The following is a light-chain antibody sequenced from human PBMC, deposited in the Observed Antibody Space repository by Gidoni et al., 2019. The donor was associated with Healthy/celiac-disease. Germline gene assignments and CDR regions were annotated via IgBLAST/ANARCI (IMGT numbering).Light chain of an antibody. J-gene: IGLJ2*01. Sequence: QSALTQPASASGSPGQSITISCTGTSSDVGGYNYVSWYHQHPGKAPKLMIYDVSNRPSGVSNRFSGSKSGNTASLTISGLQAEDEADYYCSSYTSSSTRVFGGGTKLTVL. CDR3: SSYTSSSTRV. V-gene: IGLV2-14*01. CDR1: SSDVGGYNY. CDR2: DVS.